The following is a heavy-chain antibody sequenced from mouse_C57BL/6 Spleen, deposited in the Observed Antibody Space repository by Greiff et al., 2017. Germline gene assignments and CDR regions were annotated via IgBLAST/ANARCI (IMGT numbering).Heavy chain of an antibody. CDR3: ARHSGYDYDYYAMDY. CDR1: GYSFTGYY. V-gene: IGHV1-42*01. CDR2: INPSTGGT. J-gene: IGHJ4*01. D-gene: IGHD2-4*01. Sequence: VQLQQSGPELVKPGASVKISCKASGYSFTGYYMNWVKQSPEKSLEWIGEINPSTGGTTYNQKFKAKATLTVDKSSSTAYMQLKSLTSEDSAVYYCARHSGYDYDYYAMDYWGQGTSVTVSS.